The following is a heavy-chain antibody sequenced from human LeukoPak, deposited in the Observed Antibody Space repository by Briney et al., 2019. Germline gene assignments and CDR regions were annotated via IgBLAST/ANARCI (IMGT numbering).Heavy chain of an antibody. D-gene: IGHD2-2*01. J-gene: IGHJ5*02. CDR2: INHSGST. CDR3: ARGGSRYCSSSSCRERDKTKWFDP. V-gene: IGHV4-34*01. CDR1: GGSFSGYY. Sequence: PSETVSLTCAVYGGSFSGYYWSWIRQPPGKGLEWIGEINHSGSTNYNPSLKSRVTISVDTSKNQFSLKLSSVTAADTAVYYCARGGSRYCSSSSCRERDKTKWFDPWGQGTLVTGS.